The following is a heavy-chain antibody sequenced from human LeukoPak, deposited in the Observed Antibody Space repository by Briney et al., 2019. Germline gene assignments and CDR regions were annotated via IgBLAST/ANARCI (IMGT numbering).Heavy chain of an antibody. D-gene: IGHD5-24*01. CDR3: ARASGVEMATIPNWFDP. Sequence: ASVKVSCKASRYTFTSYYMHWVRQAPGQGLEWMGIINPSGGSTSYAQKFQGRVTMTRDTSTSTVYMELSSLRSEDTAVYYCARASGVEMATIPNWFDPWGQGTLVTVSS. CDR2: INPSGGST. V-gene: IGHV1-46*01. CDR1: RYTFTSYY. J-gene: IGHJ5*02.